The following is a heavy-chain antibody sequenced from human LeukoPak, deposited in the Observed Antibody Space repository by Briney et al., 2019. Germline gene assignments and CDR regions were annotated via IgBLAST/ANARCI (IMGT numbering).Heavy chain of an antibody. D-gene: IGHD3-3*01. V-gene: IGHV1-18*01. J-gene: IGHJ6*03. CDR3: ARDTGLSGVVVRDYYYMDV. Sequence: ASVKVSCKASGYTFTSYGISWVRQAPGQGLEWMGWISAYNGNTNYAQKFQGRVTMTTDTSTSTAYMELSSLRSEDAAVYYCARDTGLSGVVVRDYYYMDVWGKGTTVTVSS. CDR2: ISAYNGNT. CDR1: GYTFTSYG.